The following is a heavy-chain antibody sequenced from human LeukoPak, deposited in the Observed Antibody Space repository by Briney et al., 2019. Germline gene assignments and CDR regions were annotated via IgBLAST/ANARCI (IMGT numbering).Heavy chain of an antibody. CDR2: INPSGGST. V-gene: IGHV1-46*01. D-gene: IGHD6-19*01. CDR3: ARGRLAVAGMGDYFDY. Sequence: ASVKVSCKASGYTFTSFHMHWVRQAPGQGLEWTGIINPSGGSTTYAQKLQGRVTMTRDTSTSTVYMELSSLRSEDTAVYYCARGRLAVAGMGDYFDYWGQGTLVTVSS. CDR1: GYTFTSFH. J-gene: IGHJ4*02.